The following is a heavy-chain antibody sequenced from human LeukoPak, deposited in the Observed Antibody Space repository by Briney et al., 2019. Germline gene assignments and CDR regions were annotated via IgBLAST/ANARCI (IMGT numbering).Heavy chain of an antibody. V-gene: IGHV1-69*13. J-gene: IGHJ6*02. Sequence: GASVKVSCKASGGTFSSYAISWVRQAPGQGLEWMGGIIPIFGTANYAQKFQGRVTITADESTSTAYMELSSLRSEDTAVYYCAGLAARPLEGMDVWGQGTTVTVSS. CDR2: IIPIFGTA. D-gene: IGHD6-6*01. CDR1: GGTFSSYA. CDR3: AGLAARPLEGMDV.